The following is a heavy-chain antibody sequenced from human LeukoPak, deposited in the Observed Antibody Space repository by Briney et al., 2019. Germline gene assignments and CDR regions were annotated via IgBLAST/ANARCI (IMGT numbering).Heavy chain of an antibody. J-gene: IGHJ4*02. CDR3: ARVSSMMTIAD. Sequence: PGGSLRLSCAASGFTFSSYSMNWVRQAPGKGLEWVSYISSSSSTIYYADSVKGRFTISRDNAKNSLYLQMNSLRAEDTAVYYCARVSSMMTIADWGQGTLVTVSS. CDR2: ISSSSSTI. V-gene: IGHV3-48*04. D-gene: IGHD3-16*01. CDR1: GFTFSSYS.